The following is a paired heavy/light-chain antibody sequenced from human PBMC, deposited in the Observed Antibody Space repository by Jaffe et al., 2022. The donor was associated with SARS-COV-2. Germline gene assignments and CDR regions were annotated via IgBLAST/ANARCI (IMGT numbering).Heavy chain of an antibody. D-gene: IGHD3-16*01. CDR3: ARHGGPSFPRAYFDY. CDR2: ISHDGSFI. V-gene: IGHV3-30*04. CDR1: GIAFRTYS. Sequence: EHLVESGGGVVQPGGSLRLSCAASGIAFRTYSMHWVRQAPGKGLEWVATISHDGSFIRYVDSVKGRFTISKDNSKETLYLQMASLRVDDTAVYYCARHGGPSFPRAYFDYWGQGTLVTVSP. J-gene: IGHJ4*02.
Light chain of an antibody. V-gene: IGLV2-11*01. J-gene: IGLJ3*02. Sequence: QSALTQPRSVSGSPGQSVAISCTGTSSDVGTYKSVSWYQQHPGKAPKLVIFDVTRRPSGVPDRFSGSMSDNTASLTISGLQAEDEADYYCSSYADTSTFVIGGGTRVTVL. CDR3: SSYADTSTFV. CDR2: DVT. CDR1: SSDVGTYKS.